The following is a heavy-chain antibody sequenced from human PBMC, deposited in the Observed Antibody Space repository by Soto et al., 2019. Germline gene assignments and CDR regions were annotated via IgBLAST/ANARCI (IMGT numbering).Heavy chain of an antibody. V-gene: IGHV4-31*03. J-gene: IGHJ4*02. Sequence: QVQLQESGPGLVKPSQTLSLTCTVSGGSISSGGYYWSWIRQHPGKGLEWIGYIYYSGSTYYNPALKSRVTVAVDTSKNQFSLKLSSVTAADTAVYYCARGQTGVGDAFFDYWGQGTLVTVSS. CDR1: GGSISSGGYY. CDR2: IYYSGST. D-gene: IGHD7-27*01. CDR3: ARGQTGVGDAFFDY.